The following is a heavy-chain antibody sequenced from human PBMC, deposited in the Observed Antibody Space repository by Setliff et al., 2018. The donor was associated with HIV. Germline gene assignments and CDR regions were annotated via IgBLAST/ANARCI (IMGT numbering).Heavy chain of an antibody. CDR1: GYSFTSYW. CDR3: ARHMTWYNWNDFRDYYYLDV. Sequence: GESLKISCKGSGYSFTSYWIGWVRQMPGKGLEWMGIIYPGDSETRYSPSFGGQVTISADRSTGTAYLQWSRLKASDTAIYYCARHMTWYNWNDFRDYYYLDVWGKGTAVTVSS. V-gene: IGHV5-51*01. J-gene: IGHJ6*03. D-gene: IGHD1-1*01. CDR2: IYPGDSET.